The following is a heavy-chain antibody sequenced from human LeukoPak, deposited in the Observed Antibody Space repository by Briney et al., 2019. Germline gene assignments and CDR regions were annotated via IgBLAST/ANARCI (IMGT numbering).Heavy chain of an antibody. D-gene: IGHD1-26*01. CDR1: GYTFTTYS. CDR3: ARLWADTAY. J-gene: IGHJ4*02. V-gene: IGHV1-18*01. Sequence: GASVTVSCKASGYTFTTYSSTWVRQAPGQGLEWMGWISGANGDTNYAERFQGRITMTTDSSTSTAYMGLRSLTPDDTGLYYCARLWADTAYWGQGTLVTVSS. CDR2: ISGANGDT.